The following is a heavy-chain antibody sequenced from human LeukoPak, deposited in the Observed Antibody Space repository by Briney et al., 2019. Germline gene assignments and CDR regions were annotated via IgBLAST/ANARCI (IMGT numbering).Heavy chain of an antibody. Sequence: ASVKVSCKASGGTFSSYAISRVRQAPGQGLEWMGRIIPIFGTANYAQKFQGRVTITTDKSTSTAYMELSSLRSEDTAVYYCARDLAVAGLTYYYYFYMDVWGKGTTVTVSS. J-gene: IGHJ6*03. V-gene: IGHV1-69*05. CDR2: IIPIFGTA. CDR3: ARDLAVAGLTYYYYFYMDV. D-gene: IGHD6-19*01. CDR1: GGTFSSYA.